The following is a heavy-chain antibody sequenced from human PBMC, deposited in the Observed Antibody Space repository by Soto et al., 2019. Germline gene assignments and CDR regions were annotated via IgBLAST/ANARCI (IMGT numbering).Heavy chain of an antibody. CDR2: ISGSGGST. CDR1: GFTFSNYA. CDR3: AKHLSDRYYYYYAMDV. Sequence: PGGSLRLSCAASGFTFSNYAMSWVRQAPGKGLEWVSAISGSGGSTCYADSVKGRFTISRDNSKNTLYLQMNSLRAEDTAVYYCAKHLSDRYYYYYAMDVWGQGTTVTVSS. J-gene: IGHJ6*02. V-gene: IGHV3-23*01. D-gene: IGHD2-21*02.